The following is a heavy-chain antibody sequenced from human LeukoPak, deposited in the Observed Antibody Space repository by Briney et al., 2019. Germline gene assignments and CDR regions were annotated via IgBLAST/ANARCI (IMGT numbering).Heavy chain of an antibody. Sequence: PGGSLRLSSAASGFTFSSYAMHWVRHAPGKGLEWVSFIRYDGSNKYYADSVKGRFTISRDNSKNTLYLQMNSLRAEDTAVYYCAKDGASGWFGEGYFDYWGQGTLVTVSS. J-gene: IGHJ4*02. CDR2: IRYDGSNK. CDR3: AKDGASGWFGEGYFDY. V-gene: IGHV3-30*02. D-gene: IGHD3-10*01. CDR1: GFTFSSYA.